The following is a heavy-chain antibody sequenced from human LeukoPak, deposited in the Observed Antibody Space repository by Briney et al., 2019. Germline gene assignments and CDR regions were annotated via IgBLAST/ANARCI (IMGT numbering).Heavy chain of an antibody. J-gene: IGHJ3*02. CDR1: GGSISSSNW. CDR3: ARAPRVVPQTSAERAFDI. V-gene: IGHV4-4*02. CDR2: IYHSGST. D-gene: IGHD2-2*01. Sequence: PSETLSLTCAVSGGSISSSNWWSWVRQPPGKGLEWIGEIYHSGSTNYNPSLKSRVTISVDKSKNQFSLKLSSVTAADTAVYYCARAPRVVPQTSAERAFDIWGQGTMVTVSS.